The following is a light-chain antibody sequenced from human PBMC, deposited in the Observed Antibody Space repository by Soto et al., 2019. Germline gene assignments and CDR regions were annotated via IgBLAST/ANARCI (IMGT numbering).Light chain of an antibody. V-gene: IGLV2-8*01. CDR3: SSYVCSNNLV. CDR1: FNDGSGYNY. CDR2: EVY. Sequence: QSGLTHPPSASGSPGQSVTISCTGTFNDGSGYNYVYWYQHQPGKAPKVIIYEVYKRPSGFPDRFFGSNSGNTASLTVSGLQADDDADYSCSSYVCSNNLVFGGGSEVTVL. J-gene: IGLJ3*02.